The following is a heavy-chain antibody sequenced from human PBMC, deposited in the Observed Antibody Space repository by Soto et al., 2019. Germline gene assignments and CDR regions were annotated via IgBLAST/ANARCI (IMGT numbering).Heavy chain of an antibody. V-gene: IGHV4-39*01. D-gene: IGHD3-3*01. CDR1: GASITTSSYY. CDR2: IYSTGTT. Sequence: SETLFLTCHVSGASITTSSYYWGGICQAQVKGLEWIGDIYSTGTTHYNPSLKSRVTISVDTSKNQFSLKLSSVTAADTSVYYCARLKGADFITTYNWFDPWGQGSQVPVSS. J-gene: IGHJ5*02. CDR3: ARLKGADFITTYNWFDP.